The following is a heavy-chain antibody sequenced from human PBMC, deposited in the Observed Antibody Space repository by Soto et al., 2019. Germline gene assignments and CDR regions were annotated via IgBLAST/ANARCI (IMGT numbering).Heavy chain of an antibody. CDR1: GFTFSDYY. Sequence: PVGSLRLSCAASGFTFSDYYMSWIRQAPGKGLEWVSYISSSGSTIYYADSVKGRFTISRDNAKNSLYLQMNSLRAEDTAVYYCARDLGFEQLGPYYYGMDVWGQGTTVTVSS. CDR2: ISSSGSTI. CDR3: ARDLGFEQLGPYYYGMDV. D-gene: IGHD6-6*01. V-gene: IGHV3-11*01. J-gene: IGHJ6*02.